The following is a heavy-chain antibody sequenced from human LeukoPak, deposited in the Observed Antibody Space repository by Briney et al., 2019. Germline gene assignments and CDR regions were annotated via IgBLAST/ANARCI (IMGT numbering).Heavy chain of an antibody. Sequence: SETLSLTCTVSGCSFSTRDYYWGWNRQPPGKGLEWIGSISYSGTTYYNPSLKGRVTISIDTSKNQFSLQLTSVTAAETAGYSCARHGKHTWDYGGGWGQGTLVTVSS. D-gene: IGHD4-17*01. CDR1: GCSFSTRDYY. V-gene: IGHV4-39*01. J-gene: IGHJ4*02. CDR2: ISYSGTT. CDR3: ARHGKHTWDYGGG.